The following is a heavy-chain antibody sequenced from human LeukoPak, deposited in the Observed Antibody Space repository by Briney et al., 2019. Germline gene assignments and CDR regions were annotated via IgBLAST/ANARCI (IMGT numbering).Heavy chain of an antibody. V-gene: IGHV4-4*07. CDR3: ARECGYSGYDRSYYYYYMDV. D-gene: IGHD5-12*01. CDR2: IYTSGST. Sequence: SETLSLTCTVSGVSISSYYWSWIRQPAGKGLEWIGRIYTSGSTNYNPSLKSRVTMSVDTSKNQFSLKLSSVTAADTAVYYCARECGYSGYDRSYYYYYMDVWGTGTTVTVSS. J-gene: IGHJ6*03. CDR1: GVSISSYY.